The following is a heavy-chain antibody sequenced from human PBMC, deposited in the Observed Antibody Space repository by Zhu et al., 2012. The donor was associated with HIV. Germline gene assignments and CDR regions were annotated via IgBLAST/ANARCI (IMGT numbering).Heavy chain of an antibody. J-gene: IGHJ5*02. CDR2: IYYSGST. CDR3: ARGTPFYDYVWGSYRRVGWFDP. V-gene: IGHV4-59*01. Sequence: QVQLQESGPGLVKPSETLSLTCTVSGGSISSYYWSWIRQPPGKGLGWIGYIYYSGSTNYNPSLKSRVTISVDTSKNQFSLKLSSVTAADTAVYYCARGTPFYDYVWGSYRRVGWFDPWGQGTLVTVSS. D-gene: IGHD3-16*02. CDR1: GGSISSYY.